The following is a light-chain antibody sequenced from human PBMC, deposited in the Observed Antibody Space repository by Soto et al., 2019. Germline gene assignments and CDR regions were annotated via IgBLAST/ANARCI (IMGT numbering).Light chain of an antibody. CDR1: ESISSW. CDR2: KAS. J-gene: IGKJ1*01. Sequence: DIQMTQSPSTLSASVGDRVTITCRASESISSWLAWYQQKPGKAPKLLIYKASSLESGVPSRFSGSGSGTEFTITISSLQPDDFATYYCQQYNNYWTFGQGTTVELK. CDR3: QQYNNYWT. V-gene: IGKV1-5*03.